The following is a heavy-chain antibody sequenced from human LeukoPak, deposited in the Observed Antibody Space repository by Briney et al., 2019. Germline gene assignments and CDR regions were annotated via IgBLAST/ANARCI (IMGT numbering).Heavy chain of an antibody. D-gene: IGHD6-13*01. CDR1: GGSISSGDYY. CDR2: IYYSGST. CDR3: ASGYSSSWYGGDFDY. J-gene: IGHJ4*02. Sequence: SETLSLTCTVSGGSISSGDYYWSWIRQPPGKGLEWIGYIYYSGSTYYNPSLKSRVTISVDTSKNQFSLKLSSVTAADTAVYYCASGYSSSWYGGDFDYWGQGTLVTVSS. V-gene: IGHV4-30-4*01.